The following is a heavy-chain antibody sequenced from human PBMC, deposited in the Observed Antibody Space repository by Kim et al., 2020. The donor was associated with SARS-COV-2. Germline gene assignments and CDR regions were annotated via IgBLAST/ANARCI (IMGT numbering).Heavy chain of an antibody. J-gene: IGHJ6*02. CDR2: INHSGST. D-gene: IGHD3-10*01. Sequence: SETLSLTCAVYGGSFSGYYWSWIRQPPGKGLEWIGEINHSGSTNYNPSLKSRVTISVDTSKNQFSLKLSSVTAADTAVYYCARGLRSGGSGSGYYYYYYGMDVWGQGTTVTVSS. CDR3: ARGLRSGGSGSGYYYYYYGMDV. V-gene: IGHV4-34*01. CDR1: GGSFSGYY.